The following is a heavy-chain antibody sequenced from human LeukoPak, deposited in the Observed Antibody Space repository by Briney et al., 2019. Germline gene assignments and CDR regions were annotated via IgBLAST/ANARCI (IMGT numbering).Heavy chain of an antibody. CDR3: AKWGDYDVLTGYYDSDY. D-gene: IGHD3-9*01. J-gene: IGHJ4*02. CDR1: GYTFSNYA. CDR2: VSGRDTST. V-gene: IGHV3-23*01. Sequence: GASLTLSCAASGYTFSNYAMSWVRQAPGKGLEWVSAVSGRDTSTYYTDSVKGRFTISRDNSKNTLYLQMNSLSAEHTAIYYCAKWGDYDVLTGYYDSDYWGQGTLVTVSS.